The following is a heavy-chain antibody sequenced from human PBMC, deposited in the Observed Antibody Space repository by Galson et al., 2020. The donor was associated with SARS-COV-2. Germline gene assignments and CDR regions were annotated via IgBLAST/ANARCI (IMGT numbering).Heavy chain of an antibody. J-gene: IGHJ5*02. Sequence: SEPLSLTCTVSGGSISSSSYYWGWIRQRPGKGLEWIGSIYYSGSTYYNPSLKSRVTIPVDTSKNQFSLKLSSVTAADTAVYYCARVIQLWLVKGMVNWVDPGGKGTLVTVSS. CDR1: GGSISSSSYY. CDR2: IYYSGST. D-gene: IGHD5-18*01. CDR3: ARVIQLWLVKGMVNWVDP. V-gene: IGHV4-39*01.